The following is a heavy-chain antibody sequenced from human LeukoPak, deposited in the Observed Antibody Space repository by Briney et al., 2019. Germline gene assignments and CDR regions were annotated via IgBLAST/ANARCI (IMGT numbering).Heavy chain of an antibody. Sequence: GGSLRLSCAASGFTFSHYWMSWVRRAPGKGLEWVANIKHDGSQKEHVDSVKGRFTISRDNAKNSLFLQMNSLRAEDTAVYFCARDSSRGDFEYWGQGTPVTVSS. V-gene: IGHV3-7*01. J-gene: IGHJ4*02. CDR2: IKHDGSQK. CDR3: ARDSSRGDFEY. CDR1: GFTFSHYW. D-gene: IGHD3-10*01.